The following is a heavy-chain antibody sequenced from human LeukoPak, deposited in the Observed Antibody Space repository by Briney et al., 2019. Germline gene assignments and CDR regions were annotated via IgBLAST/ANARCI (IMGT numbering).Heavy chain of an antibody. CDR2: INHSGST. J-gene: IGHJ4*02. D-gene: IGHD3-22*01. CDR1: GGSFSGYY. V-gene: IGHV4-34*01. Sequence: PSETLSLTCAVYGGSFSGYYWSWIRQPPGKGLEWIGEINHSGSTNYNPSLKSRVTISVDTSKNQFSLKLSSVTAADTAVYYCARGVEDYDSSGYYLNYYFDYWGQGTLVTVSS. CDR3: ARGVEDYDSSGYYLNYYFDY.